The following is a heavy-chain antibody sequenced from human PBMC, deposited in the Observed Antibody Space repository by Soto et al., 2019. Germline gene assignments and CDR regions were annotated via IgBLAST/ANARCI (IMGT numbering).Heavy chain of an antibody. CDR3: ARGMLGTIHPL. V-gene: IGHV3-53*01. CDR1: GFTVSSTY. J-gene: IGHJ4*02. D-gene: IGHD1-26*01. Sequence: GGSLRLSCVASGFTVSSTYMTWVRQAPGQGPEWVSVIYTYGSTYYADSVKGRFTISRDSSNNTLYLQMNSLRADDTAMYYCARGMLGTIHPLWGPGTLVTVSS. CDR2: IYTYGST.